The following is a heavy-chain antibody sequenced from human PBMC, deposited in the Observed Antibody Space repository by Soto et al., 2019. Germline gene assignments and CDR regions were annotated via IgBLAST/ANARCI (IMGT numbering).Heavy chain of an antibody. D-gene: IGHD6-6*01. CDR2: ISYDGSNK. Sequence: QVQLVESGGGVVQPGRSLRLSCAASGFTFSSYAMHWVRQAPGKGLEWVAVISYDGSNKYYADSVKGRFTISRDNSKNTLYLQMNSLRDEDTAVYYCAREYSSSLLYYGMDVWGQGTTVTVSS. CDR1: GFTFSSYA. J-gene: IGHJ6*02. CDR3: AREYSSSLLYYGMDV. V-gene: IGHV3-30-3*01.